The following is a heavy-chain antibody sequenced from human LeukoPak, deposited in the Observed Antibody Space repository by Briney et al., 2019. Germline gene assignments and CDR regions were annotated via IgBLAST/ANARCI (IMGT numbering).Heavy chain of an antibody. CDR2: IYYSGSTNSGST. CDR1: GGSIGSYY. D-gene: IGHD3-3*01. Sequence: SETLSLTCTVSGGSIGSYYWSWIRQPPGKGLEWIGYIYYSGSTNSGSTNYNPSLKSRLTISVDTSKDQFSLKLTSVTAADTALYYCARTYYDFSSGRPGGEDAFDIWGPGTLVTVSS. V-gene: IGHV4-59*08. J-gene: IGHJ3*02. CDR3: ARTYYDFSSGRPGGEDAFDI.